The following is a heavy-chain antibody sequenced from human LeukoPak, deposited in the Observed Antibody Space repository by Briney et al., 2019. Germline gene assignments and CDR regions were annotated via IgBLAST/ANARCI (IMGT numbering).Heavy chain of an antibody. CDR3: ASAYYFDTSGSGREDY. J-gene: IGHJ4*02. V-gene: IGHV4-61*02. D-gene: IGHD3-22*01. CDR2: IYSSGNT. CDR1: GDSISSGSYY. Sequence: SETLSLTCSVSGDSISSGSYYWSWIRQPAGKGLEWIGRIYSSGNTNYNPSLKSRVTISLDTSKNQFSLKLSSVTAADTAVYYCASAYYFDTSGSGREDYWGQGTLVTVSS.